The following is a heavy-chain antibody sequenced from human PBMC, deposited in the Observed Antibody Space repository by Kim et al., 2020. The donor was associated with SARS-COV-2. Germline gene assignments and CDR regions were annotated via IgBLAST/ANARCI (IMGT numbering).Heavy chain of an antibody. V-gene: IGHV4-31*03. CDR1: GGSISSGGYY. CDR3: ARGSVVRYYFDY. J-gene: IGHJ4*02. Sequence: SETLSLTCTVSGGSISSGGYYWSWIRQHPGQGLEWIGYIYYSGSTYYNPSLKSRVTISVDTSKNQFSLKLSSVTAADTAVYYCARGSVVRYYFDYWGQGTLVTVSS. D-gene: IGHD2-15*01. CDR2: IYYSGST.